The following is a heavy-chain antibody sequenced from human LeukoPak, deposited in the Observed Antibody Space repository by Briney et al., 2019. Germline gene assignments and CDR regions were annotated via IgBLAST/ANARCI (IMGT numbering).Heavy chain of an antibody. Sequence: GGSLRLSCAASGFTFSRYWMTWVRQAPGKGLEWVATINQDGTEKYYVDPVKGRFTTSRDNAKNSLYLQMNSLRAEDTAVYYCAREAPAGYYYYGMDVWGRGTTVTVSS. CDR1: GFTFSRYW. V-gene: IGHV3-7*05. CDR3: AREAPAGYYYYGMDV. CDR2: INQDGTEK. J-gene: IGHJ6*02.